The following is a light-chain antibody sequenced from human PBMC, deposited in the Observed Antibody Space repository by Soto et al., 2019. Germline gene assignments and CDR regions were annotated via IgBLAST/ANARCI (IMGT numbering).Light chain of an antibody. CDR3: QHYGGSPRT. CDR1: QRVSSSY. Sequence: IVFTQSPVTLSLSPWERATLSCRASQRVSSSYLAWYHQKPGQAPRLLIYGASSRATGIPDRFSGSGSGTVFTLTISSLQSEDFAVYYCQHYGGSPRTVGQGTNVDI. J-gene: IGKJ1*01. CDR2: GAS. V-gene: IGKV3-20*01.